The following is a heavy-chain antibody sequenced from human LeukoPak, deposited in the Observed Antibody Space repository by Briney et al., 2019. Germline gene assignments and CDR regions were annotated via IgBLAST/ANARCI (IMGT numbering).Heavy chain of an antibody. CDR1: GFTVSTNY. CDR3: ARDVFDRGLQWYFDL. J-gene: IGHJ2*01. Sequence: PGGSLRLSCAASGFTVSTNYMSWVRQAPGKGLEWVSVIYRDGDTYYADSVKGRFTISRHSSKNILYLQMNSLRAEDTAVYYCARDVFDRGLQWYFDLWGRGTVITVSS. V-gene: IGHV3-53*01. D-gene: IGHD3-16*01. CDR2: IYRDGDT.